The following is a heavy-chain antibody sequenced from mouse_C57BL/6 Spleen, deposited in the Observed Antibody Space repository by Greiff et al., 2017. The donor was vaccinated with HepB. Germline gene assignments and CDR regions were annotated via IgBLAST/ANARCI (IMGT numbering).Heavy chain of an antibody. CDR2: IYPGDGDT. J-gene: IGHJ3*01. CDR3: ARNYYGNPFAY. V-gene: IGHV1-82*01. Sequence: QVQLQHSGPELVKPGASVKISCKASGYAFSSSWMNWVKQRPGKGLEWIGRIYPGDGDTNYNGKFKGKATLTADKSSSTAYMQLSSLTSEDSAVYFCARNYYGNPFAYWGQGTLVTVSA. D-gene: IGHD2-1*01. CDR1: GYAFSSSW.